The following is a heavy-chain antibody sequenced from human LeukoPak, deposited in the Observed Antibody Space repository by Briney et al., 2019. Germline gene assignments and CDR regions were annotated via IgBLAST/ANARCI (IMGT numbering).Heavy chain of an antibody. CDR1: GYTFTSYD. J-gene: IGHJ5*02. CDR3: ARVRGQVGATA. V-gene: IGHV1-3*01. D-gene: IGHD1-26*01. CDR2: INAGNGNT. Sequence: ASVKVSCKASGYTFTSYDINWVRQATGQGLEWMGWINAGNGNTKYSQKFQGRVTITRDTSASTAYMELSSLRSEDTAVYYCARVRGQVGATAWGQGTLVTVSS.